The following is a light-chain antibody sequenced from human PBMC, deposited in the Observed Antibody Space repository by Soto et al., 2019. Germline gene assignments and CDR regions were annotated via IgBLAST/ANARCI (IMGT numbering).Light chain of an antibody. CDR2: VNT. V-gene: IGLV1-40*01. CDR1: SYNIGARFD. J-gene: IGLJ1*01. Sequence: QSVLTQPPSVSGAPGQRVTISCTGSSYNIGARFDVHWYRHLPGTAPKLLISVNTNGPSGVADRFSGSKSGTSASLAIAGLRAEDEADYYCQSYDSSLAGFVFGTGTKVTVL. CDR3: QSYDSSLAGFV.